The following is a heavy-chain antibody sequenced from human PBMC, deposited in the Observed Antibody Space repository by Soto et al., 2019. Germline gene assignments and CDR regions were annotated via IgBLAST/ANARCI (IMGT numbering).Heavy chain of an antibody. CDR2: IYYSGST. CDR3: ARLGIAVAGTSIDY. V-gene: IGHV4-39*01. Sequence: PSETLSLTCTVSGGSISSSSYYWGWIRQPPGKGLEWIGSIYYSGSTYYNPSLKSRVTISVDTSKNQFSLKLSSVTAADTAVYYCARLGIAVAGTSIDYWGQGTLVTVSS. CDR1: GGSISSSSYY. J-gene: IGHJ4*02. D-gene: IGHD6-19*01.